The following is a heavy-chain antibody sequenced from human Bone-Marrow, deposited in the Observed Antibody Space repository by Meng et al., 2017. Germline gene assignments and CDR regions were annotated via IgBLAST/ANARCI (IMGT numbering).Heavy chain of an antibody. CDR1: GGSFSGHY. V-gene: IGHV4-34*01. Sequence: GSLRLSCAVYGGSFSGHYWSWIRQPPGKGLEWIGEINHSGSTNYNPSLKSRVTISVDTSKNQFSLKLSSVTAADTAVYYCARGLRIAGSNWFDPWGQGTLVTVSS. D-gene: IGHD6-13*01. CDR2: INHSGST. CDR3: ARGLRIAGSNWFDP. J-gene: IGHJ5*02.